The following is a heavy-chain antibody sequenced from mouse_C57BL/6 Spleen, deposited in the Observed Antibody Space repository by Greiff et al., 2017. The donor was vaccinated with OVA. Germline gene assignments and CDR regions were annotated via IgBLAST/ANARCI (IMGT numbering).Heavy chain of an antibody. V-gene: IGHV1-39*01. D-gene: IGHD2-14*01. CDR2: INPNYGTT. CDR3: AMGSYRVTTGYAMDY. J-gene: IGHJ4*01. Sequence: EVKLMESGPELVKPGASVKISCKVSGYSFTDYNMNWVKQSNGKSLEWIGVINPNYGTTSYNQTFKGKATLTVDSSSSTAYMQINSLTSEDSAVYYCAMGSYRVTTGYAMDYWGKGTSVTVAS. CDR1: GYSFTDYN.